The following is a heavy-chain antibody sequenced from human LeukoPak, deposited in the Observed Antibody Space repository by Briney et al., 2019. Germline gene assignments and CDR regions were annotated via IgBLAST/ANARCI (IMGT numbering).Heavy chain of an antibody. CDR1: GGSISSSSYY. J-gene: IGHJ4*02. V-gene: IGHV4-39*07. CDR3: ARDNYGGNRGFD. D-gene: IGHD4-23*01. CDR2: IYYSGST. Sequence: ETLSLTCTVSGGSISSSSYYWGWIRQPPGKGLEWIGSIYYSGSTYYNPSLKSRVTISVDTSKNQFSLKLSSVTAADTAVYYCARDNYGGNRGFDWGQGTLVTVSS.